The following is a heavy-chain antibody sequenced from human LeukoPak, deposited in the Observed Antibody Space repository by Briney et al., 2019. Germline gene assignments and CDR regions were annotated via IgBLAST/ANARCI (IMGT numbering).Heavy chain of an antibody. CDR3: AKHYMGSYNNRGLDY. CDR1: GGSISSFY. V-gene: IGHV4-39*01. D-gene: IGHD3-10*01. Sequence: PSETLSLTCTVSGGSISSFYWGWIRQPPGKGLEWIGSIYYSGYTYYNPSLESRVTISVDTSKNQFSLKLSSVTAADTAVYYCAKHYMGSYNNRGLDYWGQGTLVTVSS. J-gene: IGHJ4*02. CDR2: IYYSGYT.